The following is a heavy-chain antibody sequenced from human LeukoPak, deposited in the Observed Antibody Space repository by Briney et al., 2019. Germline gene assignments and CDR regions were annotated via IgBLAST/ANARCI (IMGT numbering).Heavy chain of an antibody. CDR1: GFTFRSYW. D-gene: IGHD5-18*01. V-gene: IGHV3-7*01. CDR2: IKQDGSEK. J-gene: IGHJ4*02. CDR3: ARDLSWTAMDY. Sequence: GGSLRLSCAASGFTFRSYWMAWVRQAPGEGLEWVANIKQDGSEKYYVESVKGRLTISRDNAKNSLYLQMNRLRAEDTAVYYCARDLSWTAMDYWGQGTLVTVSS.